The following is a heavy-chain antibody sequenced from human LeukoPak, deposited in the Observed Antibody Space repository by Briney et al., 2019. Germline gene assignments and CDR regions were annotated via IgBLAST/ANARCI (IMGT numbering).Heavy chain of an antibody. CDR1: GGSFSGYY. D-gene: IGHD6-13*01. CDR3: AREGTAPYYYYYMDV. Sequence: PSETLSLTCAVYGGSFSGYYWSWIRQPPGKGLEWIGEINHSGSTNYNPSLKSRVTMSVDTSKNQFSLKLSSVTAADTAVYYCAREGTAPYYYYYMDVWGKGTTVTVSS. V-gene: IGHV4-34*01. J-gene: IGHJ6*03. CDR2: INHSGST.